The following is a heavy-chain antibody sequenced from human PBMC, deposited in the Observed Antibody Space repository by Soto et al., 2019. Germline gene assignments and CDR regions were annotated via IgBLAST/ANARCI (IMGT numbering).Heavy chain of an antibody. V-gene: IGHV5-51*01. CDR3: ARTTEMALYFFDF. CDR2: IYPSDADT. CDR1: GYIFTNYW. Sequence: GESLKISCKGSGYIFTNYWIVWVRQVPGKGLEWMGSIYPSDADTRYNPSFQGQVTISADKSITTAYLQWSSLKASDTAMYYCARTTEMALYFFDFWGQGALATVSS. D-gene: IGHD1-1*01. J-gene: IGHJ4*02.